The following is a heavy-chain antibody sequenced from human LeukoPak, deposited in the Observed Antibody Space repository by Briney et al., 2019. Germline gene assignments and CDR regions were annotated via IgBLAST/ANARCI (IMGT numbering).Heavy chain of an antibody. CDR3: AKFRDTSGYYSFDY. CDR1: GFTFSSYG. D-gene: IGHD3-22*01. Sequence: GGSLRLSCAASGFTFSSYGMSWVRQAPGKGLEWVSGISGNGGSTCYADSVKGRFTISRDNSKNTVYLQMNSLRAEDTAVFHCAKFRDTSGYYSFDYWGQGTLVTVSS. CDR2: ISGNGGST. J-gene: IGHJ4*02. V-gene: IGHV3-23*01.